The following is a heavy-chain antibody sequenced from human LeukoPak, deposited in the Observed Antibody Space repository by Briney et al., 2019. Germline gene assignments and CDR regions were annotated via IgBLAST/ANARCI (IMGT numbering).Heavy chain of an antibody. Sequence: GGSLRLSCAASGFKFSDYYMSWVRQAPGRGLEWVSSISGSGDTIRYADSVEGRFTISRDNAKNSVFLQINSLRAEDTAIYYCATSRYYLDYWGQGTLVTASS. J-gene: IGHJ4*02. CDR1: GFKFSDYY. CDR3: ATSRYYLDY. V-gene: IGHV3-11*01. D-gene: IGHD3-16*02. CDR2: ISGSGDTI.